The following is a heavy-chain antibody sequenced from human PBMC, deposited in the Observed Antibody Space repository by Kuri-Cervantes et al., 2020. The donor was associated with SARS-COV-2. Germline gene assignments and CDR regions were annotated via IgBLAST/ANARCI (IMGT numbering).Heavy chain of an antibody. CDR1: GFTFSGHW. V-gene: IGHV3-74*01. CDR2: INPDGSYT. D-gene: IGHD3-22*01. Sequence: GESLKISCAASGFTFSGHWIHWVRQAPGKGLVWVSRINPDGSYTNNADSVKGRFTLSRDNSKNTLYLQMNSLRAEDTAVYYCARGVVDSILLDYWGQGTLVTVSS. J-gene: IGHJ4*02. CDR3: ARGVVDSILLDY.